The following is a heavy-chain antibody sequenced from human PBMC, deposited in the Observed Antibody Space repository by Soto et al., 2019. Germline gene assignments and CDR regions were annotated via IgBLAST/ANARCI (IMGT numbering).Heavy chain of an antibody. V-gene: IGHV3-74*01. CDR3: AIRASYYDSSGYFDY. J-gene: IGHJ4*02. CDR2: INSDGSST. D-gene: IGHD3-22*01. Sequence: GGSLRLSCAAAGFTFSSYWMHWVRHAQGKGLVWVSRINSDGSSTSYADSVKGRFTISRDNAKNTLYLQMNSLRAEDTAVYYCAIRASYYDSSGYFDYWGQGTLVTVSS. CDR1: GFTFSSYW.